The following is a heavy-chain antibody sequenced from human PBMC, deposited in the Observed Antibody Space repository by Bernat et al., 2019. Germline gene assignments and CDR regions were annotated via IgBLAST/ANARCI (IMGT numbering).Heavy chain of an antibody. J-gene: IGHJ5*02. Sequence: EVQLVESGGGLVQPGRSLRLSCTASGFTFGDYAMSWVRQAPGKGLEWVGFIRSKAYGGTTEYAASVKGRFTISRDDSKSIAYLQMNSLKTEDTAVYYCTRVHYDFWSGYYWFDPWGQGTLVTVSS. CDR2: IRSKAYGGTT. D-gene: IGHD3-3*01. CDR1: GFTFGDYA. CDR3: TRVHYDFWSGYYWFDP. V-gene: IGHV3-49*04.